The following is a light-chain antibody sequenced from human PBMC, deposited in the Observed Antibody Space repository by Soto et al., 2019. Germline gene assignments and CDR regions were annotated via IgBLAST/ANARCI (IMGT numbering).Light chain of an antibody. CDR2: GAS. Sequence: EIVLTQSPGTLSLSPGERATLSCRASQSITNSYLAWYQQKPGQAPRLLVYGASSRATGIPDRFSVSGSGTDFTLTISRLEPEDFAVYYCQQYGSSRFTFGPGTKVDIK. J-gene: IGKJ3*01. CDR1: QSITNSY. V-gene: IGKV3-20*01. CDR3: QQYGSSRFT.